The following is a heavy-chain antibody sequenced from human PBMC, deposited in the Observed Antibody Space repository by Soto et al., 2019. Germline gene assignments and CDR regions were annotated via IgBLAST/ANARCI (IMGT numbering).Heavy chain of an antibody. D-gene: IGHD3-16*02. CDR2: IYYSGST. J-gene: IGHJ4*02. V-gene: IGHV4-59*08. Sequence: PSETLSLTCTVSGGSISSYYWSWIRQPPGKGLEWIGYIYYSGSTNYNPSLKSRVTISVDTSKNQFSLKLSSVTAADTAVYYCARHVSDYIWGSYRYPSPFDYWGQGTLVTVSS. CDR3: ARHVSDYIWGSYRYPSPFDY. CDR1: GGSISSYY.